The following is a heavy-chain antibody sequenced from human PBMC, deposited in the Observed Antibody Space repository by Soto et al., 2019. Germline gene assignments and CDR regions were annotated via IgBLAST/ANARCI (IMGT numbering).Heavy chain of an antibody. CDR1: GYTFSGFY. CDR3: ASAAVTGTAGLDF. CDR2: INPSNGGT. V-gene: IGHV1-2*02. J-gene: IGHJ4*02. Sequence: QVLLLQSGAEVKKPGASVKVSCKASGYTFSGFYMHWVRQAPGQGLEWMGWINPSNGGTKYAEKFQGRVTMTTDTSISTAYVELSRLTSDDTAVYYCASAAVTGTAGLDFWGQGTLLTVSS. D-gene: IGHD6-19*01.